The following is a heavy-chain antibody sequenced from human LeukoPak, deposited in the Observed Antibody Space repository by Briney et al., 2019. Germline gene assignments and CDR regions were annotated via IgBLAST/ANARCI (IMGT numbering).Heavy chain of an antibody. CDR1: GFTFSSYS. Sequence: GGSLRLSCAASGFTFSSYSMNWVRQAPGKGLEWVSYISSSSSPIYYADSVKGRFTISRDNAKNSLYLQMNSLRAEDTAVYYCARVPSTVTTEYYYYYMDVWGKGTTVTVSS. CDR3: ARVPSTVTTEYYYYYMDV. V-gene: IGHV3-48*01. D-gene: IGHD4-11*01. CDR2: ISSSSSPI. J-gene: IGHJ6*03.